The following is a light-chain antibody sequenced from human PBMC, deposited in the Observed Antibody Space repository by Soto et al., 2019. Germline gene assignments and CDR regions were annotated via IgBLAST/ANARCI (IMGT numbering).Light chain of an antibody. V-gene: IGLV1-40*01. CDR3: QTFDSSLSGSV. J-gene: IGLJ2*01. Sequence: QSVLTQPPSVSGAPGQRVTISCTGSSSNIGAGYDVHWYQQFPGTAPKLLTYDNNNRPSGVPDRFSVSKSGTSASLAITGLQAEDEADYYCQTFDSSLSGSVFGGGTKLTVL. CDR2: DNN. CDR1: SSNIGAGYD.